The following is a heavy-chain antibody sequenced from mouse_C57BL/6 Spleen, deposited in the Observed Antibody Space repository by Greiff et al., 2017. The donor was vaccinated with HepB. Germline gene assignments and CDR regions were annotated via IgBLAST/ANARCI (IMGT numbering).Heavy chain of an antibody. Sequence: EVQLQQSGAELVRPGASVKLSCTASGFNIKDYYMHWVKQRPEQGLEWIGRIDPEDGDTEYAPKFQGKATMTADTSSNTAYLQLSSLTSEDTAVYYCTTLGNGNYYYYAMDYGGQGTSVTVSS. V-gene: IGHV14-1*01. CDR3: TTLGNGNYYYYAMDY. CDR1: GFNIKDYY. CDR2: IDPEDGDT. D-gene: IGHD2-1*01. J-gene: IGHJ4*01.